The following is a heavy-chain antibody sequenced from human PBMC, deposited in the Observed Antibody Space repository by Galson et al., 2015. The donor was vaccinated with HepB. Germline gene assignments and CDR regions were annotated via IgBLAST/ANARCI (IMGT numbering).Heavy chain of an antibody. CDR2: IGSSSSYI. D-gene: IGHD4-17*01. V-gene: IGHV3-21*01. CDR1: GFTFSSYS. Sequence: SLRLSCAASGFTFSSYSMNWVRQAPGKGLEWVSSIGSSSSYIYYADSVKGRFTISRDNAKNSLYLQMNSLRAEDTAVYYCAREYGDVLDYWGQGTLVTVSS. CDR3: AREYGDVLDY. J-gene: IGHJ4*02.